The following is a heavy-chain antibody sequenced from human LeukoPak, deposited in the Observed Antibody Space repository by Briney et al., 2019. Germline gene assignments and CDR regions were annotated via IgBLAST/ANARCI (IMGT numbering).Heavy chain of an antibody. CDR1: GGSFSGYY. Sequence: SETLSLTCAVYGGSFSGYYWSWIRQPPGKGLEWIGEINHSGSTNYNPSLKSRVTISVDTSKNQFSLKLSSVTAADTAVYYCARDLRKFQWLPSYFDYWGQGTLVTVSS. J-gene: IGHJ4*02. D-gene: IGHD6-19*01. CDR3: ARDLRKFQWLPSYFDY. CDR2: INHSGST. V-gene: IGHV4-34*01.